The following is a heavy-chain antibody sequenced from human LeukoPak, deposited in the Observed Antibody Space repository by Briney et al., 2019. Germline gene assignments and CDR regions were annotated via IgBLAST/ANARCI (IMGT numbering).Heavy chain of an antibody. CDR1: GFTFSSYE. V-gene: IGHV3-48*03. J-gene: IGHJ4*02. D-gene: IGHD3-10*01. CDR3: ARTPSDSGSGSYVDY. CDR2: ISSSGSTI. Sequence: GGSLRLSCAASGFTFSSYEMNWVRQAPGKGLEWVSYISSSGSTIYYADSVKGRFTISRDNAKNSLYLQMNSLRAEDTALYYCARTPSDSGSGSYVDYWGQGTLVTVSS.